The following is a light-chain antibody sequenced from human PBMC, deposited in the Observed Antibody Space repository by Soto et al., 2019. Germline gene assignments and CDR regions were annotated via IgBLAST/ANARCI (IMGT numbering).Light chain of an antibody. CDR1: QRFETW. V-gene: IGKV1-5*03. CDR3: QFYNICVRA. J-gene: IGKJ1*01. Sequence: PTLPAYLKKRLTITCRASQRFETWLAWYQQKPGKAPKLLISQASSLENGVPSRFRGSGSGTEFTLSINSLQCGDFTPDDCQFYNICVRAFGQGAKVDIK. CDR2: QAS.